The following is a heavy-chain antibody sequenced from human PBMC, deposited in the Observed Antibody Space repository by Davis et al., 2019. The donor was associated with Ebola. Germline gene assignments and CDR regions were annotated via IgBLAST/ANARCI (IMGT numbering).Heavy chain of an antibody. CDR1: GYTFTNYG. J-gene: IGHJ1*01. Sequence: ASVKVSCKTSGYTFTNYGITWVRQAPGQGLEWMGWINPHNGNTNYAQNVQGRVTMTTDTSTSTAYMEVGSLRSDDTAVYYCARGLLNSSGWPKGYFQHWGQGTLVTVSS. V-gene: IGHV1-18*04. CDR2: INPHNGNT. CDR3: ARGLLNSSGWPKGYFQH. D-gene: IGHD6-19*01.